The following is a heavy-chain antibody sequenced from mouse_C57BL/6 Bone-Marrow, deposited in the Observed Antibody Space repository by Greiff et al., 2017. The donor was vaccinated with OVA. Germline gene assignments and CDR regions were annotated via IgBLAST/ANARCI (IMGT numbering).Heavy chain of an antibody. Sequence: VQLQQPGAELVKPGASVKLSCTASGFNIKDDYMHWVKQRPEQGLEWIGWIDPENGDTEYASKFQGKATITADTSSNTAYLQLSSLTSEDTAVYYCTIYDGYYEGYWGQGTTLTVSS. CDR2: IDPENGDT. CDR3: TIYDGYYEGY. J-gene: IGHJ2*01. D-gene: IGHD2-3*01. CDR1: GFNIKDDY. V-gene: IGHV14-4*01.